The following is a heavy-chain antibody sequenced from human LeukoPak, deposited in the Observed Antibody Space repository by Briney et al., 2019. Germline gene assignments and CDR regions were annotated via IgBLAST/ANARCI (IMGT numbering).Heavy chain of an antibody. CDR1: GFTFSSYG. D-gene: IGHD2-15*01. CDR3: AKDNSPGYCSGGSCYSEFDP. CDR2: ISYDGSNK. J-gene: IGHJ5*02. Sequence: PGRSLRLSCAASGFTFSSYGMHWVRQAPGKGLEWVAVISYDGSNKYYADSVKGRFTISSDNSKNTLYLQMNSLRAEDTAVYYCAKDNSPGYCSGGSCYSEFDPWGQGTLVTVSS. V-gene: IGHV3-30*18.